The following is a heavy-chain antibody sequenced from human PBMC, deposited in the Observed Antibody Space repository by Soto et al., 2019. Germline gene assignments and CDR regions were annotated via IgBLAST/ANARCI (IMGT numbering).Heavy chain of an antibody. CDR2: IYYSGST. V-gene: IGHV4-59*08. D-gene: IGHD4-17*01. CDR1: GGSISSYY. Sequence: SETLSLTCTVSGGSISSYYWSWIRQPPGKGLEWIGYIYYSGSTNYNPSLKSRVTISVDTSKNQFSLKLSSVTAADTAVYYCARLYGDYSPDFDYWGQGTLVTVSS. CDR3: ARLYGDYSPDFDY. J-gene: IGHJ4*02.